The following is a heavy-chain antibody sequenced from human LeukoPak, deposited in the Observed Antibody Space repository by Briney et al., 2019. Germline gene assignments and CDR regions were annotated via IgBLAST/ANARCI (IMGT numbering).Heavy chain of an antibody. J-gene: IGHJ4*02. CDR3: ARCSYYDFWSGYYALFDY. Sequence: PGGSLRLSCAASGFTFSSYSMNWVRQAPGKGLEWVSSISSSSSYIYYADSVKGRFTISRDNAKNSLYLQMNSLRAEDTAVYYCARCSYYDFWSGYYALFDYWGQGTLVTVSS. CDR1: GFTFSSYS. CDR2: ISSSSSYI. V-gene: IGHV3-21*01. D-gene: IGHD3-3*01.